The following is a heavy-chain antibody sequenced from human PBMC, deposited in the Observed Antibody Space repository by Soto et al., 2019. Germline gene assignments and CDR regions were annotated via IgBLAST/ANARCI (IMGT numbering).Heavy chain of an antibody. CDR2: IYPGDSDT. D-gene: IGHD6-13*01. V-gene: IGHV5-51*01. J-gene: IGHJ6*02. Sequence: GESLKISCKGSGYSFTSYWIGWVRQMPGKGLEWMGIIYPGDSDTRYSSSFQGQVTISADKSISTAYLQWSTLKASDTAMYYCARPRSSSRNYYGMDVWGQGTTVTVSS. CDR3: ARPRSSSRNYYGMDV. CDR1: GYSFTSYW.